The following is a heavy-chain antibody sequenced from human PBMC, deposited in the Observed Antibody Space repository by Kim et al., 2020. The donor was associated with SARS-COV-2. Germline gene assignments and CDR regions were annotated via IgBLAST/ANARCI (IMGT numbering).Heavy chain of an antibody. D-gene: IGHD6-19*01. CDR2: IYYSGST. V-gene: IGHV4-39*01. CDR3: AKYSSGWLNWFDP. J-gene: IGHJ5*02. Sequence: SETLSLTCTVSGGSISSSSYYWGWIRQPPGKGLEWIGSIYYSGSTYYNPSLKSRVTISVDTSKNQFSLKLSSVTAADTAVYYCAKYSSGWLNWFDPWGQGTLVTVSS. CDR1: GGSISSSSYY.